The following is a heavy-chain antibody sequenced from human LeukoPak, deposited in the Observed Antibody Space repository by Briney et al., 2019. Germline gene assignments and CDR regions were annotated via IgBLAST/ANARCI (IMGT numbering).Heavy chain of an antibody. CDR3: ARFGHCSGGSCYYFELDY. V-gene: IGHV1-46*03. Sequence: GASVKVSCKASGYTFTSYYMHWVQQAPGQGLEWMGIINPSGGSTSYAQKFQGRVTMTRDTSTSTVYMELSILRTEDTAVYYCARFGHCSGGSCYYFELDYWGQGTLVTVSS. D-gene: IGHD2-15*01. CDR1: GYTFTSYY. CDR2: INPSGGST. J-gene: IGHJ4*02.